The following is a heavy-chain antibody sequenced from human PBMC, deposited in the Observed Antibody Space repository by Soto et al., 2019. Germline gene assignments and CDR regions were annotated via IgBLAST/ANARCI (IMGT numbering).Heavy chain of an antibody. CDR2: ILNSGTT. V-gene: IGHV4-39*01. CDR3: ARQVGAGCWYCDL. Sequence: SETLSLTCTVSGGSISTSRYYWGWILQPPGKGLERNGSILNSGTTYYNPSLKSRVTISVDTSKNQFSLKLTSVPAADTAVYYCARQVGAGCWYCDLWGRGTLVTVS. CDR1: GGSISTSRYY. D-gene: IGHD3-10*01. J-gene: IGHJ2*01.